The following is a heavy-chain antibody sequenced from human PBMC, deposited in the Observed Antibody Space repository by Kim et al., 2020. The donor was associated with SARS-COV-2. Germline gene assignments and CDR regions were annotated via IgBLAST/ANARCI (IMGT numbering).Heavy chain of an antibody. J-gene: IGHJ3*02. Sequence: GGSLRRSCAASGFTFSSYAMHWVRQAPGKGLEWVAVISYDGSNKYYADSVKGRFTISRDNSKNTLYLQMNSLRAEDTAVYYCARDRGNAFDIWGQGTMVT. CDR1: GFTFSSYA. V-gene: IGHV3-30*04. CDR2: ISYDGSNK. CDR3: ARDRGNAFDI.